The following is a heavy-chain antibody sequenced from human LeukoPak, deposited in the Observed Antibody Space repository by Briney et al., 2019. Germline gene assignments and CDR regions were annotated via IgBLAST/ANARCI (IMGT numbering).Heavy chain of an antibody. CDR2: ISSSSSYI. Sequence: KPGGSLRLSCAASGFTFSSYSMNWVRQAPGKGLEWVSSISSSSSYIYYADSVRGRFTISRDSAKTSLYLQMNSLRAEDTAVYYCARGHYDVLTDSLNQFAYWGQGTLVTVSS. V-gene: IGHV3-21*01. CDR3: ARGHYDVLTDSLNQFAY. D-gene: IGHD3-9*01. J-gene: IGHJ4*02. CDR1: GFTFSSYS.